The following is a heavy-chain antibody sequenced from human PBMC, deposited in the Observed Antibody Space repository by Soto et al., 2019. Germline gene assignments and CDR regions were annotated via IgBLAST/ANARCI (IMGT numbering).Heavy chain of an antibody. J-gene: IGHJ4*02. CDR3: ANDRGPPRQWLIDPFDF. Sequence: QVQLVEPGGGVVQPGRSLRVSCAASGFTFSIYAMHWVRQAPGTGLEWVAVISYDGTKTYYADSVKGLITISRDNSKNTVCLPMTSPRGEDTAVYSCANDRGPPRQWLIDPFDFRGLGTLVTVTP. CDR2: ISYDGTKT. V-gene: IGHV3-30*18. D-gene: IGHD6-19*01. CDR1: GFTFSIYA.